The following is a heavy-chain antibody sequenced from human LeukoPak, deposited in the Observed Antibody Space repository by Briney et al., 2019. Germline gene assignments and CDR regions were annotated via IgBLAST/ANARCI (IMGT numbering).Heavy chain of an antibody. CDR1: GGTFSSYA. J-gene: IGHJ4*02. V-gene: IGHV1-69*05. CDR2: IIPIFGTA. CDR3: ARDGSGIGRFDY. Sequence: SVKVSCKASGGTFSSYAISWVRQAPGQGLEWMGGIIPIFGTANYAQKFQGRVTITTDESTSTAYMELSSMRSEDTAVYYCARDGSGIGRFDYWGQGTLVTVSS. D-gene: IGHD3-10*01.